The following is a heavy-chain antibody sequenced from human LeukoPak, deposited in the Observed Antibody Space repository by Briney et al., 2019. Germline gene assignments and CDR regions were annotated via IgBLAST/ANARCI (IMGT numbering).Heavy chain of an antibody. V-gene: IGHV4-59*01. CDR3: ALDCYGLNWFDP. CDR2: IYYSGST. Sequence: SETLSLTCTVSGGSISSYYWSWIRQPPGKGLEWIGYIYYSGSTNYNPSLKSRVTISVDTSKNQFSLKLSSVTAADTAVYYCALDCYGLNWFDPWGQGTLVTVSS. D-gene: IGHD5-18*01. J-gene: IGHJ5*02. CDR1: GGSISSYY.